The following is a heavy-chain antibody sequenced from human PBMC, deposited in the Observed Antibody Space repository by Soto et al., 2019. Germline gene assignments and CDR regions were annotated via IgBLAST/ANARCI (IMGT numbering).Heavy chain of an antibody. Sequence: GGSLRLSCAAYGFTFKNYWMHRVRQAPGKGLVWVSRISSDGSTTTHADSVKGRFTISRDNAKNTLYLQMNSLRAEDTAVYYCARDLDYGDTSYRNYWGQGTLVTVSS. V-gene: IGHV3-74*01. CDR1: GFTFKNYW. D-gene: IGHD4-17*01. CDR3: ARDLDYGDTSYRNY. J-gene: IGHJ4*02. CDR2: ISSDGSTT.